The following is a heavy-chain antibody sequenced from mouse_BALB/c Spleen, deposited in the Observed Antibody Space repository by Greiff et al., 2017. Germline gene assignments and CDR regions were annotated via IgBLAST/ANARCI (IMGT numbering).Heavy chain of an antibody. V-gene: IGHV5-12-1*01. CDR3: ARQGASGNSIRAAMDY. CDR1: GFAFSSYD. D-gene: IGHD2-1*01. CDR2: ISSGGGST. Sequence: EVKLVESGGGLVKPGGSLKLSCAASGFAFSSYDMSWVSQTPEKRLEWVAYISSGGGSTYYPDTVKGRFTISRDNAKNTLYLQMSSLKSEDTAMYYCARQGASGNSIRAAMDYWGQGTSVTVSS. J-gene: IGHJ4*01.